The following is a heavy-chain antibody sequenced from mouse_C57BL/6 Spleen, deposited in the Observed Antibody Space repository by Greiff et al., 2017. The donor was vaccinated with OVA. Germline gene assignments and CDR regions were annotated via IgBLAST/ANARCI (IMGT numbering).Heavy chain of an antibody. J-gene: IGHJ3*01. D-gene: IGHD2-2*01. V-gene: IGHV5-6*01. Sequence: VQLVESGGDLVKPGGSLKLSCAASGFTFSSYGMSWVRQTPDKRLEWVATISSGGSYTYYPDSVKGRFTISRDNAKNTLYLQMSSLKSEDTAMYYCARHEVTTAWFAYWGQGTLVTVSA. CDR3: ARHEVTTAWFAY. CDR2: ISSGGSYT. CDR1: GFTFSSYG.